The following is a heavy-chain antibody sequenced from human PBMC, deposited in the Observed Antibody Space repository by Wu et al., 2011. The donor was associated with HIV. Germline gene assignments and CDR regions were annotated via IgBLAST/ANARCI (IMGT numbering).Heavy chain of an antibody. CDR2: INPKSRGT. V-gene: IGHV1-2*02. J-gene: IGHJ4*02. CDR3: ARGLGGSYFRFFGY. D-gene: IGHD1-26*01. CDR1: GYSFTDSY. Sequence: EVEKPGASVKVSCKASGYSFTDSYIHWVRQAPGQGLEWIGWINPKSRGTNYAQKFQGRVTMTKDTSISTAYMELSRLRSDDTAVYYCARGLGGSYFRFFGYWGQGTLVTVSS.